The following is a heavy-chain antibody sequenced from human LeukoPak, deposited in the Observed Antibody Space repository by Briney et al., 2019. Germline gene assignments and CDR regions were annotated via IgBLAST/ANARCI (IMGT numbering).Heavy chain of an antibody. CDR3: ARYLATGYFDY. CDR2: INSDGYST. J-gene: IGHJ4*02. CDR1: GFTFSSYW. V-gene: IGHV3-74*01. Sequence: GGSLRLSCAASGFTFSSYWMHWVRQAPGKGLVWVSRINSDGYSTSYADSVKGRFTISRDNAKNTLNLQMNSLRAKDTAVYYCARYLATGYFDYWGQGSLVTVSS. D-gene: IGHD2/OR15-2a*01.